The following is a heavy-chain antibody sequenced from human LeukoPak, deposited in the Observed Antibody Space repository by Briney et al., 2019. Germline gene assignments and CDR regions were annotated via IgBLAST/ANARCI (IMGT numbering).Heavy chain of an antibody. CDR2: ISAYNGNT. V-gene: IGHV1-18*01. D-gene: IGHD2-15*01. J-gene: IGHJ6*03. CDR1: GYTFTSYG. CDR3: ARVRCSGGSFPYYYYYYYMDV. Sequence: ASVKVSCKASGYTFTSYGISWVRQAPGQGLEWMGWISAYNGNTNYAQKLQGRVTMTTDTSTSTAYMELRSLRSDDTAVYYCARVRCSGGSFPYYYYYYYMDVWGKGTTVTVSS.